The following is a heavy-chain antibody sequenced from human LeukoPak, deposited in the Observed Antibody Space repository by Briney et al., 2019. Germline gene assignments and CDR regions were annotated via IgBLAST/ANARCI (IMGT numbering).Heavy chain of an antibody. D-gene: IGHD6-13*01. CDR1: GGSFSGYY. J-gene: IGHJ4*02. Sequence: PSETLSLTCAVYGGSFSGYYWSWIRQPPGKGLEWIGEINHSGSTNYNPSLKGRVTISVDTSKNQFSLKLSSVTAADTAVYYCARVQVAAAVYYFDYWGQGTLVTVSS. CDR3: ARVQVAAAVYYFDY. V-gene: IGHV4-34*01. CDR2: INHSGST.